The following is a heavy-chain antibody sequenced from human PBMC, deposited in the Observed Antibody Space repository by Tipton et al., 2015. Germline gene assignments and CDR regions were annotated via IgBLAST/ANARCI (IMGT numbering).Heavy chain of an antibody. D-gene: IGHD2-8*01. CDR1: GFNFGSYS. CDR2: ITSSSSIT. J-gene: IGHJ3*02. V-gene: IGHV3-48*02. Sequence: SLRLSCAASGFNFGSYSLNWVRQAPGKGLEWVGYITSSSSITYYADSAKGRFTISRDNAKNSLYLQMNSLRDEDTAVYYCARARTNGYYPDAFDIWGQGTMVTVSS. CDR3: ARARTNGYYPDAFDI.